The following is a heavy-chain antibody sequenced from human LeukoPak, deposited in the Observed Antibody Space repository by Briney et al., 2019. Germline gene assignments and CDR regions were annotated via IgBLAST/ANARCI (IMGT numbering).Heavy chain of an antibody. CDR3: ARRLSAATKRYFDY. Sequence: SETLSLTCTVSGGSINSHYWIWIRQSPEKGLEWIGDISSSGSTGYNPSLRGRVTISVDTSTNRFFLSLSSVTAADTAVYYCARRLSAATKRYFDYWGQGTLVTVSS. V-gene: IGHV4-59*11. CDR2: ISSSGST. CDR1: GGSINSHY. D-gene: IGHD1-26*01. J-gene: IGHJ4*02.